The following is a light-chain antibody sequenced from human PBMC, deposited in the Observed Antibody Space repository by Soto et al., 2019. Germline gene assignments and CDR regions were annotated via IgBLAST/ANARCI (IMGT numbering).Light chain of an antibody. CDR2: EVS. J-gene: IGLJ3*02. V-gene: IGLV2-14*01. Sequence: QSALTQPASVSGSPGQSITISCTGTSSDVGGYNYVSWYQQHPGKAPKLMIYEVSNRPSGVSNRFSGSKSGNTASLTISGLQAEDEADYYCCSYVDTDTWVFGGGTQLTVL. CDR3: CSYVDTDTWV. CDR1: SSDVGGYNY.